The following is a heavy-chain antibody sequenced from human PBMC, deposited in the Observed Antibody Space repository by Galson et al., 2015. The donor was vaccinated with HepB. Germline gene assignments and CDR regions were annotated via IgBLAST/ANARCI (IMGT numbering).Heavy chain of an antibody. CDR3: ATRGGTHKKVWNDAFDI. CDR2: IYYSGST. J-gene: IGHJ3*02. Sequence: ETLSLTCTVSGGSISSSSYYWGWIRQPPGKGLEWIGSIYYSGSTYYNPSLKSRVTISVDTSKNQFSLKLSSVTAADTAVYYCATRGGTHKKVWNDAFDIWGQGTMVTVSS. CDR1: GGSISSSSYY. D-gene: IGHD1/OR15-1a*01. V-gene: IGHV4-39*07.